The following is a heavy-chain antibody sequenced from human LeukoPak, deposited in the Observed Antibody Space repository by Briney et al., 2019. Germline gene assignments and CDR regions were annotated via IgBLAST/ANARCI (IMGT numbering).Heavy chain of an antibody. J-gene: IGHJ6*03. CDR3: ARGPYGSYYYMDV. D-gene: IGHD4-17*01. V-gene: IGHV3-30-3*01. CDR2: ISYDGSNK. CDR1: GFTFSSYA. Sequence: GSLRLSCAASGFTFSSYAMHWVRQAPGKGLEWVAVISYDGSNKYYADSVKGRFTISRDNSKNTLYLQMNSLRAEDTAVYYCARGPYGSYYYMDVWGKGTTVTVSS.